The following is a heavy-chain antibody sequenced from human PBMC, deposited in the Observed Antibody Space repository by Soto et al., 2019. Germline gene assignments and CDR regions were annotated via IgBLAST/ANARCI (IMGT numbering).Heavy chain of an antibody. CDR2: IYPGDSDT. V-gene: IGHV5-51*01. CDR1: GYSFTSYW. J-gene: IGHJ6*02. D-gene: IGHD3-10*01. CDR3: ARRGLWFGELSQSPDYYYYGMDV. Sequence: GESLKISCKGSGYSFTSYWIGWVRQMPGKGLEWMGIIYPGDSDTRYSPSFQGQVTISADKSISTAYLQWSSLKASDTAMYYCARRGLWFGELSQSPDYYYYGMDVWGQGTTVTVSS.